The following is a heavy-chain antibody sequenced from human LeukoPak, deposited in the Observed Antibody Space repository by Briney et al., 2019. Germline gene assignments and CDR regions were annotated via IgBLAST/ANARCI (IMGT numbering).Heavy chain of an antibody. CDR3: AKVVVVGGPTWVSFEI. Sequence: GGSLRLSCAVSGFTFSNYAMTWVRQAPGKGLEWVSSLSGGGGSTYYADSVKGRFTISSGNSKNTLYLQMNSLGAEDTAVYYCAKVVVVGGPTWVSFEIWGRGTMITVSS. CDR2: LSGGGGST. CDR1: GFTFSNYA. J-gene: IGHJ3*02. V-gene: IGHV3-23*01. D-gene: IGHD3-22*01.